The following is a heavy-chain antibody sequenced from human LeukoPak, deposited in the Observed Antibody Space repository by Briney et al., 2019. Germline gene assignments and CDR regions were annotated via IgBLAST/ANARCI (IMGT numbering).Heavy chain of an antibody. CDR2: IIPIFGTA. CDR1: GYTFTSYD. J-gene: IGHJ4*02. D-gene: IGHD1-7*01. Sequence: SVKVSCKASGYTFTSYDINWVRQATGQGLEWMGGIIPIFGTANYAQKFQGRVTITADESTSTAYMELSSLRSEDTAVYYCARGAGTDKDYWGQGTLVTVSS. V-gene: IGHV1-69*13. CDR3: ARGAGTDKDY.